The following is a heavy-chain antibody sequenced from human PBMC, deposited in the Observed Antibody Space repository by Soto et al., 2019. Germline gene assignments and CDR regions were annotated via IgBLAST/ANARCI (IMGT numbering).Heavy chain of an antibody. Sequence: SETLSLTCAVYGGSFSGYYWSWIRQPPGKGLEWIGEINHSGSTNYNPSLKSRVTISVDTSKNQFSLKLSSVTAADTAVYYCARGKLSDYVWGSYRYHFDYWGQGTVVTVS. V-gene: IGHV4-34*01. D-gene: IGHD3-16*02. CDR2: INHSGST. J-gene: IGHJ4*02. CDR3: ARGKLSDYVWGSYRYHFDY. CDR1: GGSFSGYY.